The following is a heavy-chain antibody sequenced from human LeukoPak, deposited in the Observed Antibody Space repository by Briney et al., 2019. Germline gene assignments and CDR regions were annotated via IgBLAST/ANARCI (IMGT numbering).Heavy chain of an antibody. CDR2: INPNSGGT. D-gene: IGHD6-13*01. V-gene: IGHV1-2*04. J-gene: IGHJ5*02. Sequence: ASVKVSCKASGYTFTGYYMHWVRQAPGQGLEWMGWINPNSGGTNYAQKFRGWVTMTRDTSISTAYMELSRLRSDDTAVYYCARGIAAAENWFDPWGQGTLVTVSS. CDR1: GYTFTGYY. CDR3: ARGIAAAENWFDP.